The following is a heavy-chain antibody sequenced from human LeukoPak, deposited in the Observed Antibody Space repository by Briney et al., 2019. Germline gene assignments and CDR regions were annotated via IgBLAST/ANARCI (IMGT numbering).Heavy chain of an antibody. D-gene: IGHD3-3*01. CDR1: GFTFSSYG. CDR2: IWYDGSNK. Sequence: GRSLRLSCAASGFTFSSYGMHWVRQAPGKGLEWVAVIWYDGSNKYYADSVKGRFTISRDNSKNTLYLQMNSLRAEDTAVYYCARQDLEGDFWSGYYPTYYFDYWGQGTLVTVSS. J-gene: IGHJ4*02. V-gene: IGHV3-33*01. CDR3: ARQDLEGDFWSGYYPTYYFDY.